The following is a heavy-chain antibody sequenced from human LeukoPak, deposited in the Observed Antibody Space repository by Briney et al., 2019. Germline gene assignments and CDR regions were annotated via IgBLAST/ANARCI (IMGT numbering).Heavy chain of an antibody. J-gene: IGHJ4*02. CDR1: GFTFSSYA. D-gene: IGHD4-17*01. Sequence: GGSLRLSCAASGFTFSSYAMSWVRQAPGKGLECVSAISGSGGSTYSADSVKGRFTISRDNSKNTLYLQMNSLRAEDTAVYYCAKGHGDPLDYWGQGTLVTVSS. CDR3: AKGHGDPLDY. V-gene: IGHV3-23*01. CDR2: ISGSGGST.